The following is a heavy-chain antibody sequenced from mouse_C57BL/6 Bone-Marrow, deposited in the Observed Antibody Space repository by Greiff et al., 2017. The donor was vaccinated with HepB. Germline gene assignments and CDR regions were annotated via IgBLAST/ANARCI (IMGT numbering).Heavy chain of an antibody. J-gene: IGHJ2*01. CDR2: IHPNSGST. V-gene: IGHV1-64*01. D-gene: IGHD2-4*01. Sequence: QVQLQQPGAELVKPGASVKLSCKASGYTFTSYWMHWVKQRPGQGLEWIGMIHPNSGSTNYNEKFKSKATLTVDKSSSTAYMQLSSLTSEDSAVYYCTRRGIYDYALYYWGQGNTITVSS. CDR3: TRRGIYDYALYY. CDR1: GYTFTSYW.